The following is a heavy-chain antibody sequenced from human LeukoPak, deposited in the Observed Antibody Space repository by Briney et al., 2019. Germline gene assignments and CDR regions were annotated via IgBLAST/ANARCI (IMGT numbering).Heavy chain of an antibody. CDR3: ASSGIAAAPIDY. CDR2: ISAYNGNT. CDR1: GYTFTSYG. V-gene: IGHV1-18*01. Sequence: ASVKVSCKASGYTFTSYGISRVRQAPGQGLGWMGWISAYNGNTNYAQRLQGRVTMTTDTSTSTAYMELRSLRSDDTAVYYCASSGIAAAPIDYWGQGTLVTVSS. D-gene: IGHD6-13*01. J-gene: IGHJ4*02.